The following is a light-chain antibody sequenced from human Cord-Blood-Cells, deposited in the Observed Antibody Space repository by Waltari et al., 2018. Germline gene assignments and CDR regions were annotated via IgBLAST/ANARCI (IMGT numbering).Light chain of an antibody. CDR3: QQYNSYLIT. J-gene: IGKJ5*01. V-gene: IGKV1-5*03. CDR2: KAS. Sequence: DIQMTQSPSTLSASVGDRVTITCRASQSISSWLAWYQQKPEKAPKLLIYKASSLESGVPSRFSGSRSGKEFTLTISSLQPDDFATYYCQQYNSYLITFGQGTRLEIK. CDR1: QSISSW.